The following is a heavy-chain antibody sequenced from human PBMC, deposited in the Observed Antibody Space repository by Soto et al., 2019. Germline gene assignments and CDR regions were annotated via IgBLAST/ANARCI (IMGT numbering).Heavy chain of an antibody. CDR3: AKDINAYCGGDCYPGVYAFDI. D-gene: IGHD2-21*02. J-gene: IGHJ3*02. CDR2: ISGSGGST. Sequence: GGSLRLSCAASGFTFSSYAMSWVRQAPGKGLEWVSAISGSGGSTYYADSVKGRFTISRDNSKNTLYLQMNSLRAEDTAVYYCAKDINAYCGGDCYPGVYAFDIWGQGTMVTVSS. CDR1: GFTFSSYA. V-gene: IGHV3-23*01.